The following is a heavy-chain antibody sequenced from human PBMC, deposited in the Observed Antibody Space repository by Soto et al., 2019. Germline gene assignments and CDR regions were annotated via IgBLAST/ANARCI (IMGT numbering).Heavy chain of an antibody. J-gene: IGHJ5*02. CDR2: IFDSGST. D-gene: IGHD3-10*01. CDR1: GDSISSYS. V-gene: IGHV4-59*01. CDR3: ARDARLSWHRWFDP. Sequence: PSETLSLTCTVSGDSISSYSWSWIRQPPGKGLEWIGYIFDSGSTNYNPSLKSRVTISVDTSKNQFSLKVISVTAADTAVYYCARDARLSWHRWFDPWGQGTLVTVSS.